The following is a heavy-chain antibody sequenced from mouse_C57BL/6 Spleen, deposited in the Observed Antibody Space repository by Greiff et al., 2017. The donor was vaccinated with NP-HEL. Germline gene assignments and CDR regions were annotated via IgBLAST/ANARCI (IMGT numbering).Heavy chain of an antibody. Sequence: EVKLQESGPGLVKPSQSLSLTCSVTGYSITSGYYWNWIRQFPGNKLEWMGYISYDGSNNYNPSLKNRISITRDTSKNQFFLKLNSVTTEDTATYYCARVSYYYGSQYYYAMDYWGQGTSVTVSS. CDR2: ISYDGSN. CDR3: ARVSYYYGSQYYYAMDY. CDR1: GYSITSGYY. V-gene: IGHV3-6*01. D-gene: IGHD1-1*01. J-gene: IGHJ4*01.